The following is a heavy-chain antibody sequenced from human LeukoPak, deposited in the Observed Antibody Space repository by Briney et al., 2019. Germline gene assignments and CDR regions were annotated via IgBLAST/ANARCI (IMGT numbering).Heavy chain of an antibody. CDR1: GYTFTSYA. D-gene: IGHD5-18*01. V-gene: IGHV1-3*01. CDR2: INAGNGNT. CDR3: ARDHPVQLWLLGY. J-gene: IGHJ4*02. Sequence: ASVTVSCKASGYTFTSYAMHWVRQAPGQRLEWMGWINAGNGNTKYSQKFQGRVTITRDTSASTAYMELSSLRSEDTAVYYCARDHPVQLWLLGYWGQGTLVTVSS.